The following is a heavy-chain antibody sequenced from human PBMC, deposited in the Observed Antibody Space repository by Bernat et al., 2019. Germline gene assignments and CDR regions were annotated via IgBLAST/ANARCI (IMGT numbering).Heavy chain of an antibody. J-gene: IGHJ6*02. CDR3: ARGVLRGYYPYYGMDV. D-gene: IGHD3-22*01. CDR1: GGSISSVSYY. Sequence: QLQLQESGPGLVKPSQTLSLTCTVSGGSISSVSYYWSWIRQPPGKGLEWIGYIYYSGSTNYNPSLKSRVTISVDTSKNQFSLKLSSVTAADTAVYYCARGVLRGYYPYYGMDVWGQGTTVTVSS. CDR2: IYYSGST. V-gene: IGHV4-61*01.